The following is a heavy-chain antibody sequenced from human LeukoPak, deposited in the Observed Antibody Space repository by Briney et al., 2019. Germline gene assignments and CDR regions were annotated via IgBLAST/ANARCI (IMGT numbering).Heavy chain of an antibody. D-gene: IGHD3-9*01. V-gene: IGHV3-21*01. CDR3: ASGVEYFDWLLPFDY. CDR1: GFTVSSNY. Sequence: GGSLRLSCAASGFTVSSNYMSWVRQAPGKGLEWISSISSSSSYIYYADLVKGRFTISRDNSKNTLYLQMNSLRAEDTAVYYCASGVEYFDWLLPFDYWGQGTLVTVSS. CDR2: ISSSSSYI. J-gene: IGHJ4*02.